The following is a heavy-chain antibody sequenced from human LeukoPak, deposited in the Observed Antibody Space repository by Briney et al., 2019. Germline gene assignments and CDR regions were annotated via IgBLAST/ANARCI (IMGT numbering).Heavy chain of an antibody. D-gene: IGHD2-21*02. J-gene: IGHJ5*01. Sequence: GGSLRLSCAASGFTFTSYAMTWVRQAPGKGLEWVSGINGGGGNTYYADSVKGRFTISRDNSKNTLYLQMNSLRAEDTALYYCAKVALRGDRFDSWGQGTLVTVSS. V-gene: IGHV3-23*01. CDR1: GFTFTSYA. CDR2: INGGGGNT. CDR3: AKVALRGDRFDS.